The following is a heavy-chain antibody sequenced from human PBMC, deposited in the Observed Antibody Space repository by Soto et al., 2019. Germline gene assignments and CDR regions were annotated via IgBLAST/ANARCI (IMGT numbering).Heavy chain of an antibody. CDR2: IYYSGST. CDR1: GGSVSSGSYY. J-gene: IGHJ4*02. V-gene: IGHV4-61*01. Sequence: QVQLQESGPGLVKPSETLSLTCTVSGGSVSSGSYYWSWIRQPPGKGLEWIGYIYYSGSTNYNPSLKXXVXIXXDTSKTQFSLKLSSVTAADTAVYYCARERDGIFDSWGQGTLVTVSS. CDR3: ARERDGIFDS.